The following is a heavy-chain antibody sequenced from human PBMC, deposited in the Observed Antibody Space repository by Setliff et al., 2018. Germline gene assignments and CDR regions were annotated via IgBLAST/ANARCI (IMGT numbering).Heavy chain of an antibody. V-gene: IGHV3-30*02. CDR2: IRYDGSNK. Sequence: GGSLRLSCAASGFTFSKYGMYWVRQAPGKGLEWVAFIRYDGSNKYYADSVLGRFTIPRDNIKNTAFLQMNSLRADDTAMYYCVASPSNKNGHFEYWGQGTLVTVSS. J-gene: IGHJ4*02. CDR1: GFTFSKYG. CDR3: VASPSNKNGHFEY.